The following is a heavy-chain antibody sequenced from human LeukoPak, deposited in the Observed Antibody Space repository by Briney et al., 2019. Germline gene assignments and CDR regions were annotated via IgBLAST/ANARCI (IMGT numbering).Heavy chain of an antibody. CDR2: ISYDGSNK. Sequence: PGRSLRLSCAASGFTFSSYGMHWVRQAPGKGLEWVAVISYDGSNKYYADSVKGRFTISRDNSKNTLYLQMNSLRAEDTAVYYCAKADDFWSGYSFWGQGTLVTVSS. D-gene: IGHD3-3*01. V-gene: IGHV3-30*18. CDR1: GFTFSSYG. J-gene: IGHJ4*02. CDR3: AKADDFWSGYSF.